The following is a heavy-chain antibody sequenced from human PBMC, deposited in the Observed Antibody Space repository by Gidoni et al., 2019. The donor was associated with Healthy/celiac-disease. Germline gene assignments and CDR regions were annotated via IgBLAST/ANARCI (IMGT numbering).Heavy chain of an antibody. CDR2: ISSSSSYI. V-gene: IGHV3-21*01. CDR3: ARNNLDYYDSSGYYYFHY. CDR1: GFTFSSYS. J-gene: IGHJ4*02. D-gene: IGHD3-22*01. Sequence: EVQLVESGGGLVKPGGSLRLSCAASGFTFSSYSMNWVRQAPGKGLEWVSSISSSSSYIYYADSVKGRFTISRDNAKNSLYLQMNSLRAEDTAVYYCARNNLDYYDSSGYYYFHYWGQGTLVTVSS.